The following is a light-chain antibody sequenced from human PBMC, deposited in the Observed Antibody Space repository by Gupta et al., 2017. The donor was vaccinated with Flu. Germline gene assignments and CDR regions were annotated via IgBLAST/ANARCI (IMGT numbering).Light chain of an antibody. CDR3: QQSHSTPYT. V-gene: IGKV1-39*01. CDR2: GAS. J-gene: IGKJ2*01. CDR1: QSISNY. Sequence: PSSLSASVGDRVTITCRASQSISNYLTWYQQKPGKAPKLLIYGASSLQGGVPSRFSGSGSGTHFTLTISSLQPEDFVSYYCQQSHSTPYTFGQGTKLDI.